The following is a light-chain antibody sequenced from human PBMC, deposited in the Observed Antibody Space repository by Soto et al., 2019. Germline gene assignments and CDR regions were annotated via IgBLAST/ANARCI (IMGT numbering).Light chain of an antibody. CDR2: RNN. CDR1: SSNIGSNY. J-gene: IGLJ1*01. V-gene: IGLV1-47*01. Sequence: VLTQPRSASGTPGQRVTIYCSGSSSNIGSNYVYWYQQLPGTAPKLLIYRNNQRPSGVPDRFSGSKSGTSASLAISGLRSEDEADYYCAAWDDSLSALYVFGTGTKVTVL. CDR3: AAWDDSLSALYV.